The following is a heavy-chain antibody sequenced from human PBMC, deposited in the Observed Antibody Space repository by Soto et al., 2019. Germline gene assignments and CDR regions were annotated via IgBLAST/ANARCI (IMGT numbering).Heavy chain of an antibody. D-gene: IGHD6-19*01. J-gene: IGHJ3*02. CDR3: ARATSGWYKEAFGI. CDR1: GFTFSSYA. CDR2: ISYDGSNK. V-gene: IGHV3-30-3*01. Sequence: QVQLVESGGGVVQPGRSLRLSCAASGFTFSSYAMHWVRQAPGKGLEWVAVISYDGSNKYYADSVQGRFTISRDNSKNTLYLQMNSLRAEDTAVYYCARATSGWYKEAFGIWGQGTMVTVSS.